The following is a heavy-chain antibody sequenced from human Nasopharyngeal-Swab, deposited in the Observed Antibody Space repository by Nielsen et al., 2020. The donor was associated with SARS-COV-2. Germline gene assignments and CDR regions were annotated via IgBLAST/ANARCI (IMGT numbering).Heavy chain of an antibody. D-gene: IGHD3-22*01. CDR2: IYSGGST. Sequence: VRQAPGKGPEWVSVIYSGGSTYSADSMKGRVTISRDNSKNTLYLQMNSLRAEDTAVYYCARGAYDSNGYFWDYWGQGTLVTVSS. J-gene: IGHJ4*02. CDR3: ARGAYDSNGYFWDY. V-gene: IGHV3-53*01.